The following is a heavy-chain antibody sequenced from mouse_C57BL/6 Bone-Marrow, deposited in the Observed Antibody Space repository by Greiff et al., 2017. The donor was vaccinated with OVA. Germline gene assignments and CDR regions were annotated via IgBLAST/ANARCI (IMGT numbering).Heavy chain of an antibody. CDR3: TNLRRYYYSMDY. Sequence: VQLQQSGAELVRPGASVKLSCTASGFTIKDDYMHWVKQRPEQGLEWIGWIDPENGNTEYAAKFQGKATITADTSSSTAYLQLSSLTSEDTAVYYCTNLRRYYYSMDYWGQGTSVTVSS. V-gene: IGHV14-4*01. CDR1: GFTIKDDY. J-gene: IGHJ4*01. CDR2: IDPENGNT.